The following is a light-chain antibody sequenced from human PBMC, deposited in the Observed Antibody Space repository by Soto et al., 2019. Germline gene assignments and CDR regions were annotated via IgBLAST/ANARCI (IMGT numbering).Light chain of an antibody. V-gene: IGLV2-14*01. Sequence: QSALTQPASVSGSPGQSITISCTGTSDDIGANNYVSWYQHHPGKAPKLLIYEAANRPSGISHRFSGSKSGNTASLTISGLQAEDEADYFCTSYTGASTLVFGGGTKLTVL. J-gene: IGLJ2*01. CDR2: EAA. CDR1: SDDIGANNY. CDR3: TSYTGASTLV.